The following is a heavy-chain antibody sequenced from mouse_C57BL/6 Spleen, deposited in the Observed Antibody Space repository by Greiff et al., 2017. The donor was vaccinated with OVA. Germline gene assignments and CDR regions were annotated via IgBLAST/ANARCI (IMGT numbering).Heavy chain of an antibody. J-gene: IGHJ4*01. CDR1: GFNITNTY. CDR3: ARRLITTVVYDAMDY. Sequence: EVQLQQSVAELVRPGASVKLSCTASGFNITNTYMHWVKQRPEQGLEWIGRIDPANGNTKYAPKFQGKATITADTSSNTAYLQHSSLTTEDTAIYYCARRLITTVVYDAMDYWGQGTSVTVSS. CDR2: IDPANGNT. D-gene: IGHD1-1*01. V-gene: IGHV14-3*01.